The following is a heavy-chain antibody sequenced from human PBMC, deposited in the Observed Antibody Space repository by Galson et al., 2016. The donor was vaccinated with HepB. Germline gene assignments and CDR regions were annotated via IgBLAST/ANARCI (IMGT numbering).Heavy chain of an antibody. D-gene: IGHD3-16*01. CDR1: GGSISSGTYY. V-gene: IGHV4-39*07. Sequence: SETLSLTCIVSGGSISSGTYYWGWIRQPPGKGLDWIGSIYYSGTTYYNPSLTSRVTISVDKSKNQVSLKLSSVIAADTAVYYCARGFGGGGLGYWGQGTLVTVSS. CDR3: ARGFGGGGLGY. CDR2: IYYSGTT. J-gene: IGHJ4*02.